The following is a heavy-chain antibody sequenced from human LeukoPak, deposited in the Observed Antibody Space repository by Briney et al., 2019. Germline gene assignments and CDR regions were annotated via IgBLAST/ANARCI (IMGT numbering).Heavy chain of an antibody. J-gene: IGHJ4*02. CDR2: IYYTGST. V-gene: IGHV4-59*01. CDR1: AGSISGYY. Sequence: SETLSLTCTVSAGSISGYYWAWIRQPPGKGLEWIGYIYYTGSTNYNPSLKSRVAISLDTSKNQFSLNLNSVTAADTAVYYCARGGTGYYLPPAAFDYWGQGTLVTVSS. D-gene: IGHD3-22*01. CDR3: ARGGTGYYLPPAAFDY.